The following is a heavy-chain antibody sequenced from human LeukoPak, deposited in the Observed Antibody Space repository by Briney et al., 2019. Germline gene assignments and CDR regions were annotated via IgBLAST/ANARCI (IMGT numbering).Heavy chain of an antibody. CDR3: AKVLLWFGELPGADY. CDR1: GFTFSSYA. J-gene: IGHJ4*02. CDR2: ISGSGGST. Sequence: GGSLRLSCAASGFTFSSYAMSRVRQAPGKGLEWVSAISGSGGSTYYADSVKGRFTISRDNSKNTLYLQMNSLRAEDTAVYYCAKVLLWFGELPGADYWGQGTLVTVSS. V-gene: IGHV3-23*01. D-gene: IGHD3-10*01.